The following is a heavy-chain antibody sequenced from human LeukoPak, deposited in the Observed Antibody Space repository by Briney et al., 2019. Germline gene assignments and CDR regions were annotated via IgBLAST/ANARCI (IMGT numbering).Heavy chain of an antibody. Sequence: GGFLRLSCAASGFTFSSYAMSWVRQAPGKGLEWVSAISGSGDSTYYGDSVKGRFTISRDNSKNTLYLQMNSLRAEGTAVYYCAKTRPLDSSSWSHGDYWGQGTLVTVSS. D-gene: IGHD6-13*01. CDR3: AKTRPLDSSSWSHGDY. CDR1: GFTFSSYA. J-gene: IGHJ4*02. V-gene: IGHV3-23*01. CDR2: ISGSGDST.